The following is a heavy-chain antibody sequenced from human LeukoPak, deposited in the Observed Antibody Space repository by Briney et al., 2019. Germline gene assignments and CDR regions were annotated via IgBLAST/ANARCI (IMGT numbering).Heavy chain of an antibody. D-gene: IGHD3-16*01. V-gene: IGHV1-69*01. CDR2: IIPIFGTA. Sequence: SVTVSCKASGGTFSSYAISWVRQAPGQGLEWMGGIIPIFGTANYAQKFQGRVTITADESTSTAYMELSSLRSEDTAVYYCASRGGSNAFDIWGQGTMVTVSS. CDR3: ASRGGSNAFDI. CDR1: GGTFSSYA. J-gene: IGHJ3*02.